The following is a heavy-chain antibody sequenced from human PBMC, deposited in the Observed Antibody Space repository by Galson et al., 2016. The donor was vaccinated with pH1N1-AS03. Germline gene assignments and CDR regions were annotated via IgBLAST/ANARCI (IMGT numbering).Heavy chain of an antibody. Sequence: SVKVSCKASGYTFNNYAITWLRQAPGQWLEWMVWISGYNGKTNYAQKLQGRITITTDTSTTTASMELTSLGSDNTAMYYCAREPNIVEKRGVDYWGLGTLVTVSS. D-gene: IGHD2/OR15-2a*01. CDR2: ISGYNGKT. J-gene: IGHJ4*02. CDR1: GYTFNNYA. CDR3: AREPNIVEKRGVDY. V-gene: IGHV1-18*01.